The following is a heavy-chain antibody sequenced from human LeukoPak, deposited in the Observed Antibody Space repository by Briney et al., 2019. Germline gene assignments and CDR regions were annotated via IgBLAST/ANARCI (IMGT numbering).Heavy chain of an antibody. CDR1: GFTFSSYA. V-gene: IGHV3-23*01. CDR2: ISGSGGST. Sequence: GGSLRLSCAASGFTFSSYAMSWVRQAPGKGLEWVSAISGSGGSTYYADSVKGRFTISRDNSKNTLYLQMNSLRAEDTAVYYCARVRYCSSTSCYYYFDYWGQGTLVTVSS. CDR3: ARVRYCSSTSCYYYFDY. J-gene: IGHJ4*02. D-gene: IGHD2-2*01.